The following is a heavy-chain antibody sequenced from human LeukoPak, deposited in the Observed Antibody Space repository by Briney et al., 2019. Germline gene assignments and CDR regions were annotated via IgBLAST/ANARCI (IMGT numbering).Heavy chain of an antibody. D-gene: IGHD1-26*01. CDR2: INHSGST. V-gene: IGHV4-34*01. CDR1: GGSFSGYY. J-gene: IGHJ4*02. Sequence: PSETLSLTCAVYGGSFSGYYWRWIRQPPGKGLEWIGEINHSGSTNYNPSLKSRVTISVDTSKNQFSLKLSSVTAADTAVYYCARDPGSYPLYYFDYWGQGTLVTVSS. CDR3: ARDPGSYPLYYFDY.